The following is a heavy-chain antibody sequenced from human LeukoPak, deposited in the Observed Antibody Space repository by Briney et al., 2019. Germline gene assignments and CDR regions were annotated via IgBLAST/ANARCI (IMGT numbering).Heavy chain of an antibody. J-gene: IGHJ4*02. D-gene: IGHD5-18*01. CDR1: GFTFSSYA. CDR2: ISYGGSNK. CDR3: AREGYSYGFSPLDY. Sequence: GGSLRLSCAASGFTFSSYAMHWVRQAPGKGLEWVAVISYGGSNKYYADSVKGRFTISRDNSKNTLYLQMNSLRAEDTAVYYCAREGYSYGFSPLDYWGQGTLVTVSS. V-gene: IGHV3-30*04.